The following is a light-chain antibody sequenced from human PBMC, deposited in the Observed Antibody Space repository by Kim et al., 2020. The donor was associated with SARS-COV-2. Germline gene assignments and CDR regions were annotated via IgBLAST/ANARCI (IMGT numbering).Light chain of an antibody. Sequence: GQSITISCTGTSSDVGAYNYVSWYQQHPGKAPKLMIYEVSNRPSGVSNRFSGSKSGNTASLTISGLQAEDEADYYCSSYTSSNTWVFGGGTQLTVL. CDR2: EVS. J-gene: IGLJ3*02. CDR1: SSDVGAYNY. V-gene: IGLV2-14*01. CDR3: SSYTSSNTWV.